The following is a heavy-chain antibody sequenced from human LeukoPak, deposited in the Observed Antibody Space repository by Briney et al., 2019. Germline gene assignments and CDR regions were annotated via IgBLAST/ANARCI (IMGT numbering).Heavy chain of an antibody. Sequence: ASVKVSCKASGYTFTSYDINWVRQATGQGLEWMGWMNPNSGNTGYAQKFQGRVTMTRNTSISTAYMELSSLRSEDTAVYYCARFGPDYYYGSGSLPDPWGQGTLVTVSS. J-gene: IGHJ5*02. CDR2: MNPNSGNT. CDR3: ARFGPDYYYGSGSLPDP. D-gene: IGHD3-10*01. V-gene: IGHV1-8*01. CDR1: GYTFTSYD.